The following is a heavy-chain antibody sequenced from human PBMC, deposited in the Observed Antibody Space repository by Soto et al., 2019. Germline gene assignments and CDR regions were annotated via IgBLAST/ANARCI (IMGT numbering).Heavy chain of an antibody. Sequence: PSETLSLTCTVSGGSMSSYYWSWIRQPPGKGLEWIGYIYYSVSTIYNPSLKSRVTISVDTSKNQFSLKLSSVTAADTAVYYCARYGSGSSVWFDPWGQGTLVTVSS. CDR3: ARYGSGSSVWFDP. J-gene: IGHJ5*02. D-gene: IGHD3-10*01. CDR1: GGSMSSYY. V-gene: IGHV4-59*01. CDR2: IYYSVST.